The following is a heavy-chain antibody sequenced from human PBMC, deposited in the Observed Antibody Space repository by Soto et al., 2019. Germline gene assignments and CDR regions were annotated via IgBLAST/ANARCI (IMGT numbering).Heavy chain of an antibody. CDR1: GGSISSGGYS. CDR3: ARVTTYSGYSVDY. J-gene: IGHJ4*02. D-gene: IGHD3-22*01. Sequence: QLQLQESGSGLVKPSQTLSLTCAVSGGSISSGGYSWSWIRQPPGKGLEWIGYIYHSGSTYYNPSLKRRVTISVDRSKNQFSLKLSSVTAADTAVYYCARVTTYSGYSVDYWGQGTLVTVSS. V-gene: IGHV4-30-2*01. CDR2: IYHSGST.